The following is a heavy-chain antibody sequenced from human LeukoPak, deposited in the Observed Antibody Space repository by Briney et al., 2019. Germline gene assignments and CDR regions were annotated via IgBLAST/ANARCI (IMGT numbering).Heavy chain of an antibody. J-gene: IGHJ4*02. CDR1: GGSISTYY. CDR3: ARGLGYCSGGSCYYFDY. D-gene: IGHD2-15*01. Sequence: NPSETLSLTCTVSGGSISTYYWSWIRQPAGKGLEWIGRIYPSGSTSYNPSLKSQVTMSVDTSKNRFSLNLSSVTAADTAVYYCARGLGYCSGGSCYYFDYWGQGTLVTVSS. CDR2: IYPSGST. V-gene: IGHV4-4*07.